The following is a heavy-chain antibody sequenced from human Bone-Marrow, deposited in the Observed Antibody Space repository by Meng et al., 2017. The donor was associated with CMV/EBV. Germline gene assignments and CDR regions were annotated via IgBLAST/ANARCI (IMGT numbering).Heavy chain of an antibody. CDR2: IYSGGST. D-gene: IGHD6-13*01. J-gene: IGHJ4*02. Sequence: GGSLRLSCAASGFTVSSNYMSWVRQAPGKGLEWVSVIYSGGSTYYADSVKGRFTISRDNSKNTLYLQMNSLRAEDTAVYYCARKAYSRGFDYWGQGTLVTVSS. V-gene: IGHV3-66*02. CDR3: ARKAYSRGFDY. CDR1: GFTVSSNY.